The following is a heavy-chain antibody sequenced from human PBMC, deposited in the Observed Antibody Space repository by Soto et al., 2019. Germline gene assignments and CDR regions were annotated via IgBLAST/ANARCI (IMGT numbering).Heavy chain of an antibody. J-gene: IGHJ4*02. D-gene: IGHD3-22*01. Sequence: VQLVESGGGLVKPGGSLRLSCAASGFTFSSYSMNWVRQAPGKGLEWMGGIIPIFGTANYAQKFQGRVTITADKSTSTAYMELSSLRSEDTAVYYCAGGLDYYDSSGYYYYWGQGTLVTVSS. V-gene: IGHV1-69*06. CDR3: AGGLDYYDSSGYYYY. CDR2: IIPIFGTA. CDR1: GFTFSSYS.